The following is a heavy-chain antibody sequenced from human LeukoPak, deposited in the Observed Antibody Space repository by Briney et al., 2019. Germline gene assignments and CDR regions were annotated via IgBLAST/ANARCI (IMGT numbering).Heavy chain of an antibody. D-gene: IGHD2-21*02. Sequence: GGSLRLSCAASGFTLSNYAMNWVRQAPGKGLEWVSLISGRGENTYYADSVKGRFTISRDNSKNTLYLQMKSLRAEDTAVYYCAKDLAYCGGDCHTHYYYHYGMDVWGQGTTVTVSS. CDR2: ISGRGENT. CDR3: AKDLAYCGGDCHTHYYYHYGMDV. CDR1: GFTLSNYA. V-gene: IGHV3-23*01. J-gene: IGHJ6*02.